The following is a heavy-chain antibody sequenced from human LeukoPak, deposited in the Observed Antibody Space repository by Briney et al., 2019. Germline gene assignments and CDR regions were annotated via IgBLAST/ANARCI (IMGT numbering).Heavy chain of an antibody. V-gene: IGHV1-2*02. D-gene: IGHD6-13*01. CDR3: ARGIAAAGAFDY. CDR1: GYTFTGYY. J-gene: IGHJ4*02. Sequence: ASVKVSCKASGYTFTGYYMHWVRQAPGQGLEWMGWINPNSGGTNYAQKFQGRVTITRDTSASTAYMELSSLRSEDMAVYYCARGIAAAGAFDYWGQGTLVTVSS. CDR2: INPNSGGT.